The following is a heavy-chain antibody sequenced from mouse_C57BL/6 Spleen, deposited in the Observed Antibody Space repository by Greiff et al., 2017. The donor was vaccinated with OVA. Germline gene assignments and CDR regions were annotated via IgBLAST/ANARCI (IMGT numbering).Heavy chain of an antibody. D-gene: IGHD2-4*01. J-gene: IGHJ1*03. V-gene: IGHV1-9*01. CDR2: ILPGSGST. Sequence: VQLQQSGAELMKPGASVTLSCKATGYTFTGYWIEWVKQRPGHGLEWIGEILPGSGSTNSNEKFKGKATFTADTSSNTAYMQLSSLTTEDSAIYYCASKAFYYDYDVGYFDVWGTGTTVTVSS. CDR1: GYTFTGYW. CDR3: ASKAFYYDYDVGYFDV.